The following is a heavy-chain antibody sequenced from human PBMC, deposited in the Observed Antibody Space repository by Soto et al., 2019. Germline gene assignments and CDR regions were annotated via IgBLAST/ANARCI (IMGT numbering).Heavy chain of an antibody. CDR2: VNVGNGNT. J-gene: IGHJ4*02. D-gene: IGHD1-26*01. CDR3: ARSVGAALSDY. V-gene: IGHV1-3*01. CDR1: GYTFTSYA. Sequence: QVQLVQSGAEVQKPGASVKVSCEASGYTFTSYAIHWVRQAPGQRLEWMGWVNVGNGNTKYSQKFQGRVTITRDTSASTAYMELSSLRSEDTAVYYCARSVGAALSDYWGQGTLVTVSS.